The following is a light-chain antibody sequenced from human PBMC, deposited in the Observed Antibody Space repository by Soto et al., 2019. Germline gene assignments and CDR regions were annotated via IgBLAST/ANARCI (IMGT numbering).Light chain of an antibody. V-gene: IGLV1-40*01. CDR2: GNS. Sequence: QSVLTQPPSVSGAPGQRVNISCTGSSSNIGAGYDVHWYQQLPGTAPKLLIYGNSNRPSGVPDRFSGSKSGTSASLAITGLQAEDEADYYCQSYDSSLSGHYVFGTGTKLTVL. J-gene: IGLJ1*01. CDR1: SSNIGAGYD. CDR3: QSYDSSLSGHYV.